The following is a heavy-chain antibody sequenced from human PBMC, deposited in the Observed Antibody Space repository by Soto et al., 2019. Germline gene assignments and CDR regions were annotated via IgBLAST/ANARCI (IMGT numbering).Heavy chain of an antibody. J-gene: IGHJ6*03. D-gene: IGHD2-15*01. Sequence: PSETLSLTCAVYGGSFSGYYWSWIRQPPGKGLEWIGEINHSGSTNYNPSLKSRVTISVDTSKNQFSLKLSSVTAADTAVYYCAIGYCSGGSCFDYMGVWGKGTTVTVSS. CDR2: INHSGST. V-gene: IGHV4-34*01. CDR1: GGSFSGYY. CDR3: AIGYCSGGSCFDYMGV.